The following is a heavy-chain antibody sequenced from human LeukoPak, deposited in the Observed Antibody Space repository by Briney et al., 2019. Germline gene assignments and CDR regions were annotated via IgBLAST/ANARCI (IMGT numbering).Heavy chain of an antibody. J-gene: IGHJ4*02. D-gene: IGHD3-22*01. CDR3: ARDLTMIIGV. V-gene: IGHV3-48*03. CDR1: GFTFSSYE. Sequence: GGSLRLSCAASGFTFSSYEMNWVRQAPGKGLEWVSYISSSGGTTYYADSVKGRFTISRDNAKNSLYLQMNSLRAEDTAVYYCARDLTMIIGVWGQGTLVTVSS. CDR2: ISSSGGTT.